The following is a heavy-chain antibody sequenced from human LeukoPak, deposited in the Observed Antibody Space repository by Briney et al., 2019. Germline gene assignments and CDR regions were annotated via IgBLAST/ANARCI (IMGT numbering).Heavy chain of an antibody. D-gene: IGHD1-20*01. J-gene: IGHJ2*01. CDR3: ARGVFDGDLLTGYWYFDL. CDR1: GFTFSSYG. CDR2: IWYDGSNK. V-gene: IGHV3-33*01. Sequence: GGSLRLSCAASGFTFSSYGFHWVRRAPGKGVEWVAVIWYDGSNKYYGDSVKGRFTISRDNSKNTVYLQMNSLRAEDTAVYYCARGVFDGDLLTGYWYFDLWGRGTLVTVSS.